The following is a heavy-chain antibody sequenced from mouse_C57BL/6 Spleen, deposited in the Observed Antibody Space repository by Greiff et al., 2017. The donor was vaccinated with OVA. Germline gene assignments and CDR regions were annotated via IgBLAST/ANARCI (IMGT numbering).Heavy chain of an antibody. Sequence: DVKLVESGGGLVKPGGSLKLSCAASGFTFSSYTMSWVRQTPEKRLEWVATISGGGGNTYYPDSVKGRFTISRDNAKNTLYLQMSSLRSEDTALYYCAREVVASPFDVWVTGTTVTVSS. CDR3: AREVVASPFDV. CDR1: GFTFSSYT. V-gene: IGHV5-9*01. CDR2: ISGGGGNT. D-gene: IGHD1-1*01. J-gene: IGHJ1*03.